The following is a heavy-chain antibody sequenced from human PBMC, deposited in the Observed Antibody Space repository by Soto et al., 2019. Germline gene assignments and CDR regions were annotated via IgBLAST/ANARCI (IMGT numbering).Heavy chain of an antibody. Sequence: KVSGKASGGTFVSYPITWVRQSPGQGLEWMGGTFPIFDRGNYAQKFQGRLTITTDKSTNTAYMELSSLRSEDTAVYYCARRNTSGYLRYFDSWGQGTLVTVSS. CDR2: TFPIFDRG. CDR3: ARRNTSGYLRYFDS. V-gene: IGHV1-69*05. CDR1: GGTFVSYP. J-gene: IGHJ4*02. D-gene: IGHD3-22*01.